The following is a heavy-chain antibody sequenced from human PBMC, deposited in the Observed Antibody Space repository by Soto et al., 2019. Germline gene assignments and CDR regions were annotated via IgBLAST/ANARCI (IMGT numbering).Heavy chain of an antibody. CDR3: ARGRDSGLYYFDY. V-gene: IGHV3-13*01. Sequence: VQLVESGGDLVQPGGSLRLSCAASGFTFSNYDMHWVRQATGKGLEWVSTISTAGNTYSPGSVKGRFTISRENANNSLYLQMNSLRVDDTAVYYCARGRDSGLYYFDYWGQGTLVTVSS. CDR2: ISTAGNT. CDR1: GFTFSNYD. J-gene: IGHJ4*02. D-gene: IGHD2-21*01.